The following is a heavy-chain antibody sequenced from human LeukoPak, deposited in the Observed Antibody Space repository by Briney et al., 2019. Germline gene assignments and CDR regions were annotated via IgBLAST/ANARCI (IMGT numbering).Heavy chain of an antibody. CDR3: ARASSFLEWTTPYYYYYMDV. J-gene: IGHJ6*03. CDR1: GDSNATRSHY. CDR2: LSYGGRT. D-gene: IGHD3-3*01. Sequence: SGTLSLTCTVSGDSNATRSHYWAWIRHSPGKGLQWLGSLSYGGRTNSNPSLNSPVSISTDLSKNQFSLKLSSVTAADTAVYYCARASSFLEWTTPYYYYYMDVWGKGTTVTVSS. V-gene: IGHV4-39*07.